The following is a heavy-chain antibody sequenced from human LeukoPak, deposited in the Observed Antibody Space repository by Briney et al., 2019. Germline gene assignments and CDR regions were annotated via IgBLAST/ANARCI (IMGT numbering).Heavy chain of an antibody. Sequence: SETLSLTCAVYGGSFSDYYWSWIRQPPGKGLEWIGEINHSGSTDYNPSLKSRVTISIDKSKNHFSLKLTSVTATDTAIYYCARDSYNWNVDAFDPWGQGTLVTVSS. CDR1: GGSFSDYY. J-gene: IGHJ5*02. V-gene: IGHV4-34*01. D-gene: IGHD1-20*01. CDR2: INHSGST. CDR3: ARDSYNWNVDAFDP.